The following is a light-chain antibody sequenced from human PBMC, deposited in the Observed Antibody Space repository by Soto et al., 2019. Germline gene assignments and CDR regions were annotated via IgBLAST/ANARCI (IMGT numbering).Light chain of an antibody. V-gene: IGLV2-14*01. CDR1: SSDVGAYNF. CDR2: DVS. Sequence: QSALTQPASVSGSPGQSITISCTGTSSDVGAYNFVSWYQQHPGKAPKVMIYDVSNRPSGVSNRFSGSKSGNTASLTISGRQAEDEADYYCSSYARSSTLVVFGGGTKLTVL. CDR3: SSYARSSTLVV. J-gene: IGLJ2*01.